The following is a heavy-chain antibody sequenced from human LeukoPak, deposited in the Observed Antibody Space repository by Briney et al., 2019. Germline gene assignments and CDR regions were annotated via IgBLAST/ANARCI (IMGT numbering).Heavy chain of an antibody. D-gene: IGHD3-10*01. CDR3: AKDMAILWFGDASCMYV. V-gene: IGHV3-9*01. CDR1: GFTFDDYA. J-gene: IGHJ6*03. CDR2: IKWNSGSI. Sequence: GRSLRLSCAASGFTFDDYAMHWVRQAPGKCLEWVSCIKWNSGSIGYADSVKGRFTISRDNAKNSLYLQMNRLRAEDTALYYCAKDMAILWFGDASCMYVWGKGTTVTISS.